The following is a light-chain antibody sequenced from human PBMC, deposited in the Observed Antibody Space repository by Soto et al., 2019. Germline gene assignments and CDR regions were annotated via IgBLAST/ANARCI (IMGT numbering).Light chain of an antibody. CDR3: QSYDSSPSGYV. J-gene: IGLJ1*01. V-gene: IGLV1-40*01. CDR2: ANI. CDR1: SSNIGAGYD. Sequence: QSVLTQSPSVSGAPGQRVTISCTGSSSNIGAGYDVHWYQQLPGTAPKLLIYANINRPAGVPDRFSGSKSGTSASLAITGLQAEDEADYYCQSYDSSPSGYVFGTGTKVTVL.